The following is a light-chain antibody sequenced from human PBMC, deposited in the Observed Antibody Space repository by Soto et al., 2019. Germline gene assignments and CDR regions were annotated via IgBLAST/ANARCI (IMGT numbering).Light chain of an antibody. J-gene: IGLJ1*01. V-gene: IGLV2-23*01. CDR2: EGN. Sequence: QSALTQPASVSGSPGQSITISCSGTSSDVGSYNLVSWYQQHPGKAPNIMIYEGNKRPSGVSNRFSGSKSGNMASLTISGLQAEDEADYYCCSHAGSDTYVYGSGTKLAVL. CDR1: SSDVGSYNL. CDR3: CSHAGSDTYV.